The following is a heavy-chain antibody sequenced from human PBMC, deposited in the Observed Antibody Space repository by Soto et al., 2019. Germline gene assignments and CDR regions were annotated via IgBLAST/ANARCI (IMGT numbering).Heavy chain of an antibody. CDR2: INHSGST. CDR1: GGSFSGYY. Sequence: QVQLQQWGAGLLKPSETLSLTCAVYGGSFSGYYWSWIRQPPGKGLEWIGEINHSGSTNYNPSLKGRVTISVDTSKNQFSLKLSSVTAADTAVYYCARGMVPAAMGGPNWFDPWGQGTLVTVSS. CDR3: ARGMVPAAMGGPNWFDP. J-gene: IGHJ5*02. D-gene: IGHD2-2*01. V-gene: IGHV4-34*01.